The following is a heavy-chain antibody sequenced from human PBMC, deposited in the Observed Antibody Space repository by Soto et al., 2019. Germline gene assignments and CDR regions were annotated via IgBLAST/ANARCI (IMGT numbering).Heavy chain of an antibody. CDR1: GGSISSSSYY. D-gene: IGHD3-10*01. Sequence: SETLSLTCTVSGGSISSSSYYWGWIRQPPGKGLEWIGSIYYSGSTYYNPSLKSRVTISVDTSKNQFSLKLSSVTAADTAVYYCARHSTTMVRGENDDYWGQGTLVTVSS. J-gene: IGHJ4*02. CDR2: IYYSGST. CDR3: ARHSTTMVRGENDDY. V-gene: IGHV4-39*01.